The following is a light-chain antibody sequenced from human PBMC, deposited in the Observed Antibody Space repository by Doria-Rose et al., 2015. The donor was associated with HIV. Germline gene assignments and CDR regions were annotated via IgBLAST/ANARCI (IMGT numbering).Light chain of an antibody. CDR3: HQYGTSWT. CDR2: DGS. J-gene: IGKJ1*01. V-gene: IGKV3-20*01. Sequence: IVLTQSPGTLSLSPGERATLSCRASQSFSSTYLAWYQQKPGQAPSLLIYDGSTRATGITDSFSASGSGTDFTLTINRLEPEDFALYYCHQYGTSWTFGQGTKVEI. CDR1: QSFSSTY.